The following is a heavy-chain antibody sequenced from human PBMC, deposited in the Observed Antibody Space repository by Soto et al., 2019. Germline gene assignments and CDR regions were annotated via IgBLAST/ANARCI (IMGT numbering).Heavy chain of an antibody. Sequence: ASVKVSCKASGYTFTSYPMHWVRQAPGQRLEWMGWINAGNGDTGYSQKFQGRVTITRDTSASTAYMELSSLRSEDTAVYYCARKDYYASGSYYFDYWGQGTLVTVSS. J-gene: IGHJ4*02. CDR1: GYTFTSYP. CDR3: ARKDYYASGSYYFDY. CDR2: INAGNGDT. D-gene: IGHD3-10*01. V-gene: IGHV1-3*01.